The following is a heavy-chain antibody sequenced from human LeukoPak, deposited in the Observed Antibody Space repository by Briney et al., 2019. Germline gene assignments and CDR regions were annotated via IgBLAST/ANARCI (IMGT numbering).Heavy chain of an antibody. V-gene: IGHV3-74*01. J-gene: IGHJ4*02. CDR2: SNTDGRTT. CDR1: GFTFSRYW. D-gene: IGHD2-2*01. CDR3: ARIEDRDAAFDS. Sequence: GGSLRLSCAASGFTFSRYWMHWVRQAPGEGLVWVARSNTDGRTTTYADSVKGRFTISRDNAKNLLYLQMNNLRAGDTAVYYCARIEDRDAAFDSWGQGTLVTVSS.